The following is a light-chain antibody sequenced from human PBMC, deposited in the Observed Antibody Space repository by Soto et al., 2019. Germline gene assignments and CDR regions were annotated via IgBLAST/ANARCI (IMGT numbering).Light chain of an antibody. CDR2: GSS. J-gene: IGKJ5*01. CDR3: PQYGSSPPIT. Sequence: EIVLTQSPGTLSLSPGERATLSCRASQSVSSSYLAWYQQKPGQAPRLLIYGSSSRATGIPDRFSVSGSGKDFTLTISRLEPEDFAVYYCPQYGSSPPITFGQGTRLEIK. CDR1: QSVSSSY. V-gene: IGKV3-20*01.